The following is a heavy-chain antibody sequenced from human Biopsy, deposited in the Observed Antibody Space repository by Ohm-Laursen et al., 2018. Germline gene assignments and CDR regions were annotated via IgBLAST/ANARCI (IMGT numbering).Heavy chain of an antibody. D-gene: IGHD1-26*01. J-gene: IGHJ4*02. V-gene: IGHV4-59*01. Sequence: SETPSLTWAVSGGSIYNFFWSWIRQPPGKGLEWIGYIYYSGSTNYNPSLKSRVTISVDRSKNHFSLELSSVTAADTAVYYCARVGVGAPSIDYFDSWGQGALVTVSS. CDR3: ARVGVGAPSIDYFDS. CDR1: GGSIYNFF. CDR2: IYYSGST.